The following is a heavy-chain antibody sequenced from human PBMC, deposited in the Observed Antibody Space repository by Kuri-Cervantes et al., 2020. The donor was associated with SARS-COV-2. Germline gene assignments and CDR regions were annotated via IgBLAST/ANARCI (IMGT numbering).Heavy chain of an antibody. Sequence: GESLKISCAASEFTFSSYDMTWVRQAPGMGLEWVSSISSGSDYIYYADSVKGRFTVSRDNAENSLYLQMNSLGVGDTAVYYCGRHRGYCSGGGCYSTGFSFDYWGQGAPVTVSS. V-gene: IGHV3-21*01. CDR2: ISSGSDYI. CDR3: GRHRGYCSGGGCYSTGFSFDY. CDR1: EFTFSSYD. D-gene: IGHD2-15*01. J-gene: IGHJ4*02.